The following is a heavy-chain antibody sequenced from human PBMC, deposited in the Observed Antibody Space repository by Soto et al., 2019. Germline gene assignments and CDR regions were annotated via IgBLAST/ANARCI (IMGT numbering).Heavy chain of an antibody. Sequence: ASVKVSCKASGYTFTSYAMHWVRQAPGQRLEWMGWINAGNGNTKYLQKFQGRVTITRDTSAGTVYMQLSSLTSEDTAVYYCARDDSGFSGSHYIDYFNYWGQGALVTVSS. CDR3: ARDDSGFSGSHYIDYFNY. CDR2: INAGNGNT. J-gene: IGHJ4*02. V-gene: IGHV1-3*01. D-gene: IGHD1-26*01. CDR1: GYTFTSYA.